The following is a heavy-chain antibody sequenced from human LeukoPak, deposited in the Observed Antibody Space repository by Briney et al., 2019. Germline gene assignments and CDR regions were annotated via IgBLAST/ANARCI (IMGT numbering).Heavy chain of an antibody. V-gene: IGHV1-2*02. Sequence: GASVTVSYMASGYTFTDYYMHWVRQAPGQGLEWMGWINPNSGGTNYPQKFQGRVTMTRDTSISTAYMELSRLRSDDTAVYYCARDRSTIFGVAKDWFDPWGQGTLVTVSS. CDR2: INPNSGGT. J-gene: IGHJ5*02. D-gene: IGHD3-3*01. CDR1: GYTFTDYY. CDR3: ARDRSTIFGVAKDWFDP.